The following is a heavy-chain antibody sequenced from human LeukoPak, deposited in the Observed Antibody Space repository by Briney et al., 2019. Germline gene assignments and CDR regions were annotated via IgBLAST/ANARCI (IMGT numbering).Heavy chain of an antibody. V-gene: IGHV4-59*01. Sequence: PSETLSLTCSVSGGSISSYYWSWIRQPPGKGLEWIGYIYYSGRTNYNPSLKSRVAISVDTSKNQFSLRLSSVTVADTAVYYCARENGDYAFDYWGRGTLVTVSS. J-gene: IGHJ4*02. D-gene: IGHD4-17*01. CDR1: GGSISSYY. CDR2: IYYSGRT. CDR3: ARENGDYAFDY.